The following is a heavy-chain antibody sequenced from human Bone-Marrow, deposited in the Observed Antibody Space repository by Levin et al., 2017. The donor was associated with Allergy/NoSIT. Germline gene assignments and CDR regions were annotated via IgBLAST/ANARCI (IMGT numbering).Heavy chain of an antibody. D-gene: IGHD3-22*01. CDR1: GFTFGDYA. Sequence: SCTASGFTFGDYAMSWFRQAPGKGLEWVGFIRSKAYGGTTEYAASVKGRFTISRDDSKSIAYLQMNSLKTEDTAVYYCGDAYYDSSGYWGWGQGTLVTVSS. CDR2: IRSKAYGGTT. V-gene: IGHV3-49*03. J-gene: IGHJ4*02. CDR3: GDAYYDSSGYWG.